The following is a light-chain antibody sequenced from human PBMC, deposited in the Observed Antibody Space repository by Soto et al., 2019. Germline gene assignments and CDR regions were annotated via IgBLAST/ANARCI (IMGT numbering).Light chain of an antibody. Sequence: DIQMTHSPSSLSASVGERVTITCRTSQDVSNDLVWFQQKPGKAPRRLIFATSNLQAGVPSRFSGSGSGKAFTLTIISLQPEDYPTYYCQQSFSTPQTFGGGNQVDIX. CDR1: QDVSND. J-gene: IGKJ4*01. CDR2: ATS. CDR3: QQSFSTPQT. V-gene: IGKV1-17*01.